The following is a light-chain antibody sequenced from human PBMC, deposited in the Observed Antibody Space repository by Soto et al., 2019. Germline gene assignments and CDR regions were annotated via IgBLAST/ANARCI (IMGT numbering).Light chain of an antibody. CDR2: EVS. Sequence: QSALTQPASVPGSPGQSITISCTGTSSDVGAYNHVSWYQHHPGKAPKLMIFEVSSRPSGVSYRFSGSKSGNTASLTISGLQAEDEADYYCCSYTSTSTRVFGTGTKLTVL. J-gene: IGLJ1*01. CDR3: CSYTSTSTRV. V-gene: IGLV2-14*01. CDR1: SSDVGAYNH.